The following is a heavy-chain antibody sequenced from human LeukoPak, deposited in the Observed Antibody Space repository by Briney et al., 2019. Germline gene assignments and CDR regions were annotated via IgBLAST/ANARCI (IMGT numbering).Heavy chain of an antibody. J-gene: IGHJ3*02. CDR2: ISSSSSTI. D-gene: IGHD3-22*01. Sequence: GGSLRLSCAASGFTFSSYEMNWVRQAPGKGLEWVSYISSSSSTIYYADSVKGRFTISRDNSKNTLYLQKNSLRAEDTAVYYCAKSMMDAFDIWGQGTMVTVSS. CDR3: AKSMMDAFDI. V-gene: IGHV3-48*01. CDR1: GFTFSSYE.